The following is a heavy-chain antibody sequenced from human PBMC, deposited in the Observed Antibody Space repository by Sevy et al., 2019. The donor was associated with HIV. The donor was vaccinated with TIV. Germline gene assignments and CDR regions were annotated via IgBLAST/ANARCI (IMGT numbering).Heavy chain of an antibody. D-gene: IGHD6-19*01. V-gene: IGHV3-23*01. CDR2: ISGSGGTT. CDR3: AKVLARGVAVAGTAWGMDV. CDR1: GFTFTNYA. J-gene: IGHJ6*02. Sequence: GGSLRLSCAASGFTFTNYAMNWVRQAPGKGLEWVSAISGSGGTTYYADSVQGRFTISRDKSKNTLLLKMNSLKAEDTAVYYCAKVLARGVAVAGTAWGMDVWGQGTTVTVSS.